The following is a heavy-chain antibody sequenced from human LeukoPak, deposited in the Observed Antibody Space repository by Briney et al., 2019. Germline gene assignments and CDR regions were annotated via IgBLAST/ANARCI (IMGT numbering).Heavy chain of an antibody. CDR2: ISGSGGST. J-gene: IGHJ3*02. D-gene: IGHD6-6*01. V-gene: IGHV3-23*01. CDR3: ARCSSVSLDLDAFDI. CDR1: GFTFSSYA. Sequence: PGGSLRLSCAASGFTFSSYAMSWVRQAPGKGLEWVSGISGSGGSTYYADSVKGRFTISRDNSKSTLYLQMNSLRAEDTAVYYCARCSSVSLDLDAFDIWGQGTMVTVSS.